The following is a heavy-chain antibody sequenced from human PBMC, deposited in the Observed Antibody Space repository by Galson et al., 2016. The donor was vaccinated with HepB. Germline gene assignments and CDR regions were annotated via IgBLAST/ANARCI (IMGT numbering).Heavy chain of an antibody. CDR1: GFTFSSYG. D-gene: IGHD1-1*01. J-gene: IGHJ4*02. CDR3: ARDKGTSVWYKDY. V-gene: IGHV3-30*03. Sequence: SLRLSCAASGFTFSSYGIHWARQAPGKGLEWVALISYDGSNKYYADSVKGRITISRDTSKNTVYLQMNSLRGEDTGVYYCARDKGTSVWYKDYWGQGTLVTVSS. CDR2: ISYDGSNK.